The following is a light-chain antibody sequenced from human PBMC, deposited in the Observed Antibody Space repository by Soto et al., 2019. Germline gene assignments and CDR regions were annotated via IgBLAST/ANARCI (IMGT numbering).Light chain of an antibody. V-gene: IGKV1-5*01. Sequence: DIQMTQSPSTLSASVGDRVTITCRASQSISSWLAWYQQKPGKAPKLLIYDASSLESGFPSRFSCSGSGAELTLTISSLQPDDFATYYCQQYNSYSATFGQGTKVESK. CDR1: QSISSW. J-gene: IGKJ1*01. CDR2: DAS. CDR3: QQYNSYSAT.